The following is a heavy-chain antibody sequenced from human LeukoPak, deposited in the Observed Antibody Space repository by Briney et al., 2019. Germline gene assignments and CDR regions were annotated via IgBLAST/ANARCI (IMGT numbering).Heavy chain of an antibody. D-gene: IGHD3-3*02. J-gene: IGHJ4*02. CDR3: AALARDY. CDR2: IHNDGST. CDR1: GFIVSSNY. V-gene: IGHV3-53*01. Sequence: GGSLRLSCAASGFIVSSNYMTWVRQAPGKGLEWVSVIHNDGSTYYAESVKGRFTISRDNSRNTLYLQMNSLRVEDTAVYYCAALARDYWGQGILVTVSS.